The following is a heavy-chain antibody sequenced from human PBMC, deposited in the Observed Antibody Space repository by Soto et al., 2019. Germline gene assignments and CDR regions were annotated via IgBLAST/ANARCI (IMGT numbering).Heavy chain of an antibody. CDR1: GGSISSSSYY. V-gene: IGHV4-39*01. CDR3: ARHPFYGAYIYYFDS. CDR2: IYYSGST. Sequence: SETLSLTCTVSGGSISSSSYYWGWIRQPPGKGLEWIGSIYYSGSTYYNPSLKSRVTISVDTSKSQFSLKLSSVTATDTAVYYCARHPFYGAYIYYFDSWGQGTLVTVSS. J-gene: IGHJ4*02. D-gene: IGHD4-17*01.